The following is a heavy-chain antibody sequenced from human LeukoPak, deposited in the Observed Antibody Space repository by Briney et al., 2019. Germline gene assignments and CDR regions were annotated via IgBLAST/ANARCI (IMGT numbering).Heavy chain of an antibody. CDR1: RFTFSSYG. J-gene: IGHJ4*02. Sequence: PGGSLRLSCAASRFTFSSYGMHWVRQAPGKGLEWVAFIRYDGSNKYYADSVKGRFTISRDNSKSTLYLQMNSLRAEDTAVYYCAKSSCSSTSCYHFDYWGQGTLVTVSS. V-gene: IGHV3-30*02. D-gene: IGHD2-2*01. CDR3: AKSSCSSTSCYHFDY. CDR2: IRYDGSNK.